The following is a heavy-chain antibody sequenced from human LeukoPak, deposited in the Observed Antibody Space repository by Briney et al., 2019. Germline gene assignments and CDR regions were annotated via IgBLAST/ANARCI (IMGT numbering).Heavy chain of an antibody. CDR3: AGTYYYDSSGYYPHIDY. CDR2: IYTSGST. Sequence: SETLSLTCTVSGGSISSYYSSWIRQPAGKGLEWIGRIYTSGSTNYNPSLKSRVTMSVDTSKNQFSLKLSSVTAADTAVYYCAGTYYYDSSGYYPHIDYWGQGALVTVSS. J-gene: IGHJ4*02. D-gene: IGHD3-22*01. V-gene: IGHV4-4*07. CDR1: GGSISSYY.